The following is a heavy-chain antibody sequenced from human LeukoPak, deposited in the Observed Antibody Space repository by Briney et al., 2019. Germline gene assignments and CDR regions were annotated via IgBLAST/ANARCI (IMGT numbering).Heavy chain of an antibody. V-gene: IGHV1-69*05. CDR2: IIPIFGTA. Sequence: SVKVSCKASGGTFSSYAISWVGQAPGQGLEWMGRIIPIFGTANYAQKFQGRVTITTDESTSTAYMELSSLRSEDTAVYYCAGKYSSSWYGLDYWGQGTLVTVSS. CDR3: AGKYSSSWYGLDY. J-gene: IGHJ4*02. CDR1: GGTFSSYA. D-gene: IGHD6-13*01.